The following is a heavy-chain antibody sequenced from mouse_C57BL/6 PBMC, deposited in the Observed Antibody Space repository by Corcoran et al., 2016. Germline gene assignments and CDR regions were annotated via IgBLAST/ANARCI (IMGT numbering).Heavy chain of an antibody. V-gene: IGHV1-80*01. J-gene: IGHJ3*01. Sequence: QVQLQQSGAELVKPGASVKISCKASGYAFSSYWRNWVKQRPGKGLEWIGQIYPGDGDTNYNGKFKGKATLTADKSSSTAYMQLSSLTSEDSAVYFCARSGPYSNHQAWFAYWGQGTLVTVSA. CDR3: ARSGPYSNHQAWFAY. D-gene: IGHD2-5*01. CDR2: IYPGDGDT. CDR1: GYAFSSYW.